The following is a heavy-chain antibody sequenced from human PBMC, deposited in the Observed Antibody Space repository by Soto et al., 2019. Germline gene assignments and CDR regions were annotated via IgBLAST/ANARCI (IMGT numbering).Heavy chain of an antibody. CDR2: ISYDGTNK. CDR3: AKDGGGYNYGYVMLDKYYYGMDV. V-gene: IGHV3-30-3*01. D-gene: IGHD5-18*01. J-gene: IGHJ6*02. CDR1: GFTFSTYA. Sequence: QVQLVESGGGVVQPGRSLRLSCAASGFTFSTYAMHWVRQAPGKGLEWVAVISYDGTNKYYADSVRGRFTITRHNSKNTLFLQRNSLRAEDTAVYYCAKDGGGYNYGYVMLDKYYYGMDVWGQGTTVTVSS.